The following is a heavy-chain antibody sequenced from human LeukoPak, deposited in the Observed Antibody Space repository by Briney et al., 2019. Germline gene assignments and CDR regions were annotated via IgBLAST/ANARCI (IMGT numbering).Heavy chain of an antibody. CDR1: GFTFSSYG. CDR3: AKRRYVAAGGSGAFDY. CDR2: IRYDGSNK. V-gene: IGHV3-30*02. Sequence: GGSLRLSCAASGFTFSSYGMHWVRQAPGKGLEWVAFIRYDGSNKRYTDSVKGRFTISRDNSKNTVYLQMNSLRAEDTAVYYCAKRRYVAAGGSGAFDYWGQGSLVTVPS. D-gene: IGHD6-13*01. J-gene: IGHJ4*02.